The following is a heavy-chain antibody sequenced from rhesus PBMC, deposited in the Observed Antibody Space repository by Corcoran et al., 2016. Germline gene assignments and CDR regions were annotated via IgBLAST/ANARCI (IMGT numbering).Heavy chain of an antibody. CDR2: INSGGGST. CDR1: GFTFSSYW. CDR3: AKEATRAFDY. D-gene: IGHD2-39*01. V-gene: IGHV3S42*01. J-gene: IGHJ4*01. Sequence: EVQLVESGGGLAKPGGSLRLSCAASGFTFSSYWMNWVRQTPGKGLEWISAINSGGGSTYYADSVKGRFTISRDNSKNSLSLQMNSLRAEDTAVYYCAKEATRAFDYWGQGVLVTVSS.